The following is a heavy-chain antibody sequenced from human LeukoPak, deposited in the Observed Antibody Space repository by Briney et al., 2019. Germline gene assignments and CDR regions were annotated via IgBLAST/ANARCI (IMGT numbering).Heavy chain of an antibody. CDR3: VTVAADNWFDP. CDR2: KYYSGRT. CDR1: GDSISSTTYS. Sequence: PSETLSLTCTVSGDSISSTTYSWGWIRQPPGRGLEWIGTKYYSGRTYYHPSLKSRLTISVDPSKNQFSLKLSSVTAADTAVYYCVTVAADNWFDPWGQGTLVTVSS. D-gene: IGHD2-15*01. J-gene: IGHJ5*02. V-gene: IGHV4-39*07.